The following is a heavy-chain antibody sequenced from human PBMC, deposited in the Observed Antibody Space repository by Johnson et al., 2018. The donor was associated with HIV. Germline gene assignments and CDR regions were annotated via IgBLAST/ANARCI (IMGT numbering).Heavy chain of an antibody. J-gene: IGHJ3*02. D-gene: IGHD1-7*01. Sequence: VQLVESGGGLVQPGGSLRLSCAASGFTFSSYWMSWVRQAPGKGLEWVANIKQDGSEKYYVDSVKGRFTISRDNAKNSLYLQMNSLRAEDTAVYYCARSATGTTADAFEIWGQGTMVTVSS. V-gene: IGHV3-7*01. CDR1: GFTFSSYW. CDR2: IKQDGSEK. CDR3: ARSATGTTADAFEI.